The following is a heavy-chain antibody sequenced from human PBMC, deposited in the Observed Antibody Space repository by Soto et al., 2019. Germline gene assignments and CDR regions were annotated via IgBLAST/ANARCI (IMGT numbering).Heavy chain of an antibody. CDR3: ARLKGPDHYGLDV. CDR1: GDSITSTNW. Sequence: QVQLQESGPGLVKPSGTLSLTCGVSGDSITSTNWWSWVRQPPGGGLEWIGEIYHSGTTHYNPSPKSRIPILLDESKNQFSLNLSSVTAADPAVYYCARLKGPDHYGLDVWGQGTTVSVSS. V-gene: IGHV4-4*02. J-gene: IGHJ6*02. CDR2: IYHSGTT.